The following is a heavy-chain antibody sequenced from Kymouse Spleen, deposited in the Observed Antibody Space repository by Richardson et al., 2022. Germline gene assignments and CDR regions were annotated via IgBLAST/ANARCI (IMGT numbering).Heavy chain of an antibody. V-gene: IGHV4-34*01. Sequence: QVQLQQWGAGLLKPSETLSLTCAVYGGSFSGYYWSWIRQPPGKGLEWIGEINHSGSTNYNPSLKSRVTISVDTSKNQFSLKLSSVTAADTAVYYCARDGLELPSYYYYGMDVWGQGTTVTVSS. CDR1: GGSFSGYY. CDR2: INHSGST. D-gene: IGHD1-7*01. CDR3: ARDGLELPSYYYYGMDV. J-gene: IGHJ6*02.